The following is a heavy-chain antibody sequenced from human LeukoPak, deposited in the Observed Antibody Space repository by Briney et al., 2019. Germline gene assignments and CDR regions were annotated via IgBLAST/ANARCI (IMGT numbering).Heavy chain of an antibody. CDR1: GITFSDHY. V-gene: IGHV3-33*08. CDR3: ARDYYYDSSGYWDYYFDY. D-gene: IGHD3-22*01. J-gene: IGHJ4*02. CDR2: IWYDGSNK. Sequence: GGSLRLSCAASGITFSDHYMDWVRQAPGKGLEWVAVIWYDGSNKYYADSVKGRFTISRDNSKNTLYLEMNSLRAEDTAVYYCARDYYYDSSGYWDYYFDYWGQGTLVSVSS.